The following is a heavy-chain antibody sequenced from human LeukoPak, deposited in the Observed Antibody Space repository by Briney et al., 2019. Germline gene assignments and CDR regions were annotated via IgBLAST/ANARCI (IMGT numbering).Heavy chain of an antibody. V-gene: IGHV3-30*04. CDR2: TSYDGSNK. Sequence: GGSLGLSCAASGFTFSRYAMHWVRQAPGMGLEWVAVTSYDGSNKDYADSVKGRFTISRDNSKNTLYLQMNSLRAEDTAVYYCARDVGSSSWAPSDYYYGMDVWGQGTTVTVSS. CDR3: ARDVGSSSWAPSDYYYGMDV. CDR1: GFTFSRYA. D-gene: IGHD6-13*01. J-gene: IGHJ6*02.